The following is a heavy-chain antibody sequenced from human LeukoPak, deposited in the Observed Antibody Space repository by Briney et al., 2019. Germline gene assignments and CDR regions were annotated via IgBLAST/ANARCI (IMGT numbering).Heavy chain of an antibody. CDR3: AKDRAAGVVTTYDS. D-gene: IGHD2-21*02. CDR2: ISYDGTNK. J-gene: IGHJ4*02. CDR1: GFTFNNYA. V-gene: IGHV3-30-3*01. Sequence: GGSLRLSCAASGFTFNNYAMYWVRQAPGKGLEWVAQISYDGTNKYYADSVKGRYTISRDNSKNTLSLQMNSLRAEDTSLYYCAKDRAAGVVTTYDSWGQGTLVTVSS.